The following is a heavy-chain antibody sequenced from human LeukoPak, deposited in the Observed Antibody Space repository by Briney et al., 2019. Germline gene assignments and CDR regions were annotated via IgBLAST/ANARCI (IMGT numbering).Heavy chain of an antibody. CDR1: GGTFSRYA. J-gene: IGHJ6*03. Sequence: SVKVSCKASGGTFSRYAISWVPQAPGQGLEGMGGIIPIIGTANYAQKLQGRLTITADESTSTAYTELRSMRSEDTPLYYYARVQYYSYSIAAWGKGTPVTVSS. V-gene: IGHV1-69*13. CDR3: ARVQYYSYSIAA. CDR2: IIPIIGTA.